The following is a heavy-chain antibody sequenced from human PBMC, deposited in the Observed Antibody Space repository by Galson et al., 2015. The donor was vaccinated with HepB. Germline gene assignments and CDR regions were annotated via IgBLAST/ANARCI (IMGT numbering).Heavy chain of an antibody. CDR3: ARFTIRGSGGASGFDP. Sequence: SLRLSCAASGFTVSSNHMSWVRQAPGKGLEWVSVIYSGGSTYYADSVKGRLTISRDNSKNTLYLQMNSLTTEDTAVYYCARFTIRGSGGASGFDPWGQGTVVTVSS. CDR1: GFTVSSNH. V-gene: IGHV3-66*02. D-gene: IGHD3-10*01. CDR2: IYSGGST. J-gene: IGHJ5*02.